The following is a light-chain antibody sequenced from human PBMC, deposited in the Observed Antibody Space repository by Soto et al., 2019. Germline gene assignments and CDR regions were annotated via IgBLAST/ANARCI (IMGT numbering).Light chain of an antibody. V-gene: IGKV1-9*01. CDR3: QQLNGGRIT. J-gene: IGKJ3*01. CDR1: QGISSY. CDR2: AAS. Sequence: IQLTQPPSFLSASVGDRVTITCRASQGISSYLAWYQQKPGKAPKLLIYAASTLQSGVPSRFSGSGSGTEFTLTISSLQPEDFATYYCQQLNGGRITFGPGTKVDIK.